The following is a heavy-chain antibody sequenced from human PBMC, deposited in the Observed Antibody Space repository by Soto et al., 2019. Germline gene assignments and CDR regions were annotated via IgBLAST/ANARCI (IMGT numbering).Heavy chain of an antibody. D-gene: IGHD2-15*01. CDR3: AKPYCSGGSCQDYYYYYGMDV. J-gene: IGHJ6*02. CDR1: GFTFIRYA. Sequence: PGGSLRLSCAASGFTFIRYAMSWVRQAPGKGLEWASAISGSGGSTYYADSVKGRFTISRDNSKNTLYLQMNSLRAEDTAVYYCAKPYCSGGSCQDYYYYYGMDVWGQGTTVTVSS. CDR2: ISGSGGST. V-gene: IGHV3-23*01.